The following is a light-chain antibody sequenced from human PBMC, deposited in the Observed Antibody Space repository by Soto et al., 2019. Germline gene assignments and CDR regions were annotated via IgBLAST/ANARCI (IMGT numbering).Light chain of an antibody. Sequence: DIQMTQSPSTLSASVGDSVTITCRASQLIYTWLAWYQQRPGKAPKLLIYEASSLDVGVPSRFSGSGSGTEFTLTISSLQPDDFATYYCQQYNTFWTFGQGTKVDI. V-gene: IGKV1-5*03. CDR2: EAS. CDR1: QLIYTW. J-gene: IGKJ1*01. CDR3: QQYNTFWT.